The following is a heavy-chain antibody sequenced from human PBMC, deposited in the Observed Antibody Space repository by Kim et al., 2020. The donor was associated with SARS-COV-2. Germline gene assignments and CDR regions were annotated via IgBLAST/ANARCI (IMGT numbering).Heavy chain of an antibody. V-gene: IGHV4-30-4*01. Sequence: SETLSLTCTVSGGSISSGDYYWSWIRQPPGKGLEWIGYIYYSGSTYSNPSLKSRVTISVDTSKNQFSLKLSSVTAAYTAVYYCARVGGEDYGDYYVVYWGQGTQVTVSS. CDR1: GGSISSGDYY. J-gene: IGHJ4*02. CDR3: ARVGGEDYGDYYVVY. CDR2: IYYSGST. D-gene: IGHD4-17*01.